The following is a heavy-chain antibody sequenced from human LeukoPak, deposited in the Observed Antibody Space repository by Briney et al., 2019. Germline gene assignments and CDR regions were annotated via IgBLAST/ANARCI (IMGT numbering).Heavy chain of an antibody. CDR2: IYYSGST. J-gene: IGHJ4*02. CDR3: ARDLRYCSSTSCLELFDY. V-gene: IGHV4-59*01. Sequence: PSETLSLTCTVSGGSISSYYWSWIRQPPGKGLEWIGYIYYSGSTDYNPSLKSRVTISVDTSKNQFSLKLSSVTAADTAVYYCARDLRYCSSTSCLELFDYWGQGTLVTVSS. D-gene: IGHD2-2*01. CDR1: GGSISSYY.